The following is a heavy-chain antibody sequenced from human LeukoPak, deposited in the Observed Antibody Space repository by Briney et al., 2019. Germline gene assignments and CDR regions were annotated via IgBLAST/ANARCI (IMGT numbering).Heavy chain of an antibody. CDR2: INPNSGGT. D-gene: IGHD2-2*01. J-gene: IGHJ4*02. CDR3: ARELGYCSSTSCYYYFDY. Sequence: ASVKVSCKASGYTFTGYYMHWVRQAPGQGLEWMGWINPNSGGTNYAQKSQGRVTMTRDTSISTAYMELSRLRSDDTAVYYCARELGYCSSTSCYYYFDYWGQGTLVTVSS. CDR1: GYTFTGYY. V-gene: IGHV1-2*02.